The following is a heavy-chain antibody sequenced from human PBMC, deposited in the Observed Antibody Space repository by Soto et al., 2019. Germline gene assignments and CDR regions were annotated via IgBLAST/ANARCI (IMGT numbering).Heavy chain of an antibody. CDR3: ARVRGYSYGQIDYYYGMDV. CDR2: IYYSGST. Sequence: SETLSLTCTVSGGSISSGGYYWSWIRQHPGKGLEWIGYIYYSGSTYYNPSLKSRVTISVDTSKNQFSPKLSSVTAADTAVYYCARVRGYSYGQIDYYYGMDVWGQGTTVTVS. V-gene: IGHV4-31*03. CDR1: GGSISSGGYY. J-gene: IGHJ6*02. D-gene: IGHD5-18*01.